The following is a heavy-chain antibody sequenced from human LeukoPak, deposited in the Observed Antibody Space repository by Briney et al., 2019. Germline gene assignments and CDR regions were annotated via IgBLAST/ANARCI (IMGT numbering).Heavy chain of an antibody. CDR3: ATGGRGYSGYDYGFDY. D-gene: IGHD5-12*01. J-gene: IGHJ4*02. CDR1: GFNFSSYA. CDR2: ISYDGSNK. V-gene: IGHV3-30*04. Sequence: GGSLRLSCAASGFNFSSYAMHWVRQAPGKGLEWVAVISYDGSNKYYADSVKGRFTISRDNSKNTLYLQMNSLRAEDTAVYYCATGGRGYSGYDYGFDYWGQGTLVTVSS.